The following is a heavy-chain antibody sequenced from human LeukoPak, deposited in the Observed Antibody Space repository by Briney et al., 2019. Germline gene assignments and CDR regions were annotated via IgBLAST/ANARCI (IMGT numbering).Heavy chain of an antibody. CDR2: ISAYNGNT. V-gene: IGHV1-18*01. J-gene: IGHJ4*02. CDR1: GYTFTSYG. CDR3: ARDRCDRSPSDY. D-gene: IGHD2-15*01. Sequence: ASVKVSCKASGYTFTSYGISWVRQAPGQGLEWMGWISAYNGNTNYAQKFQGRVTMTTDTSTSTAYMELRSLRSDDTAVYYCARDRCDRSPSDYWGQGTLVTVSS.